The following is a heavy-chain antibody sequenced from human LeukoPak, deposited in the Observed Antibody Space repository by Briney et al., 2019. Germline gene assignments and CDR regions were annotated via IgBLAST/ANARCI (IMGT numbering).Heavy chain of an antibody. J-gene: IGHJ3*02. D-gene: IGHD5-18*01. Sequence: ASVKVSCKASGYTFTSYAMNWVRQAPGQGLEWMGWINTNTGNPTYAQGFTGRFIFSLDTSVSTAYLQISSLKAEDTAVYYCARLLATAMVEDAFDIWGQGTMVTVSS. CDR1: GYTFTSYA. CDR3: ARLLATAMVEDAFDI. V-gene: IGHV7-4-1*02. CDR2: INTNTGNP.